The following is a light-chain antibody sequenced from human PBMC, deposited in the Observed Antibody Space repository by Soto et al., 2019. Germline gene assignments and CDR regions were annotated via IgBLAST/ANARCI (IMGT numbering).Light chain of an antibody. Sequence: QPVLTQPASVSGSPGQSITISCTGTSSDVGGYNYVSWYQQHPGKAPKLIIYDVSDRPSGVSNRFSASKSANTASLTISGLQAEDEADYYCTSYTSSSTVVFGGGTKLTVL. CDR2: DVS. V-gene: IGLV2-14*01. J-gene: IGLJ2*01. CDR3: TSYTSSSTVV. CDR1: SSDVGGYNY.